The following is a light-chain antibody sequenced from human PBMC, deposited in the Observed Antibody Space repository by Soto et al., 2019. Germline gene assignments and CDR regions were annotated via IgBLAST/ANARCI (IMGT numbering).Light chain of an antibody. CDR1: SSDIGAYIF. Sequence: QSALTQPASVSGSPGQSITISCTGTSSDIGAYIFVSWYQQHPGKAPRLIISEVNNRPSGVSNRFSGSKSANTASLTISGLQPDDEGDYYCSSHTTNNTWIFGGGTQLTVL. CDR3: SSHTTNNTWI. CDR2: EVN. J-gene: IGLJ2*01. V-gene: IGLV2-14*01.